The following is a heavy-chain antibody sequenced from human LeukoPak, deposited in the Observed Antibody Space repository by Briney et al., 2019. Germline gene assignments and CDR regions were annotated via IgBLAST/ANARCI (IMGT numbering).Heavy chain of an antibody. CDR3: AKDFTGRSNTYYYDSSGYPRGAFDI. V-gene: IGHV3-7*03. Sequence: GGSLRLSCAASGFTFSSYWMSWVRQAPGKGLEWVANIKQDGSEKYYVDSVKGRFTISRDNAKNSLYLQMNSLRAEDTAVYYCAKDFTGRSNTYYYDSSGYPRGAFDIWGQGTMVTVSS. CDR2: IKQDGSEK. CDR1: GFTFSSYW. J-gene: IGHJ3*02. D-gene: IGHD3-22*01.